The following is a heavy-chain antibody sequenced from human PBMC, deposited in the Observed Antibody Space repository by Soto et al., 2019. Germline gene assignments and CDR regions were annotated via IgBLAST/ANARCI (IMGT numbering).Heavy chain of an antibody. V-gene: IGHV3-23*01. D-gene: IGHD5-12*01. Sequence: AGGSLRLSCAASGFTFSSYAMSWVRQAPGKGLEWVSAISGSGGSTYYADSVKGRFTISRDNSKNTLYLQMNSLRAEDTAVYYCAKSGVYERFYYYYYYMDVWGKGTTVTVSS. CDR3: AKSGVYERFYYYYYYMDV. J-gene: IGHJ6*03. CDR2: ISGSGGST. CDR1: GFTFSSYA.